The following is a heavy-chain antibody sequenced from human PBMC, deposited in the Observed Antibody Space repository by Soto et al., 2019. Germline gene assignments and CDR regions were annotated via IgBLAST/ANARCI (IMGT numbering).Heavy chain of an antibody. Sequence: GGSLRLSCAASGFTFSSYAMHWVCQAPGKGLEWVAVISYDGSNKYYADSVKGRFTISRDNSKNTLYLQMNSLRAEDTAVYYCARVIEAYCGGDCYSVNYWGQGTLVTVSS. CDR2: ISYDGSNK. CDR1: GFTFSSYA. CDR3: ARVIEAYCGGDCYSVNY. D-gene: IGHD2-21*02. J-gene: IGHJ4*02. V-gene: IGHV3-30-3*01.